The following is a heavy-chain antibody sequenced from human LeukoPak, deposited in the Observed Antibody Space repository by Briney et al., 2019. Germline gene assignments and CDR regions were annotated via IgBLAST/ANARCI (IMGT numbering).Heavy chain of an antibody. CDR3: ARLNLIADIDY. Sequence: GGSLRLSCAASGFTFSSYGMHWVRQAPGKGLEWVAVISYDGSNKYYADSVKGRFTISRDNSKNTLYLRMNSLRAEDTAVYYCARLNLIADIDYWGQGTLVTVSS. V-gene: IGHV3-30*03. CDR2: ISYDGSNK. D-gene: IGHD2-21*01. J-gene: IGHJ4*02. CDR1: GFTFSSYG.